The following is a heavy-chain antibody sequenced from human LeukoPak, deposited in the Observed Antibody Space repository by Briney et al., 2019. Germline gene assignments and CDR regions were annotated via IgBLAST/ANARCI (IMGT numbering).Heavy chain of an antibody. CDR1: GYTFTGYY. Sequence: ASVKVSCKASGYTFTGYYIHWVRQAPGQGLEWMGWINPNSGDTNYAQKFQGRVTMTRDTSISTAYMELSGLTSDDTAVYYCARDRDRGIAARQVDYWGQGTLVTVSS. J-gene: IGHJ4*02. D-gene: IGHD6-6*01. CDR2: INPNSGDT. CDR3: ARDRDRGIAARQVDY. V-gene: IGHV1-2*02.